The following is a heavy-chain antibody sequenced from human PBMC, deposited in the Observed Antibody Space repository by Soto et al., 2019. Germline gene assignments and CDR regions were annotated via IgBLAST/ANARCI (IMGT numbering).Heavy chain of an antibody. J-gene: IGHJ6*02. CDR3: ARDPRVSSGWYVEYYYYGMDV. CDR1: GGSISSYY. V-gene: IGHV4-4*07. D-gene: IGHD6-19*01. Sequence: SETLSLTXTVSGGSISSYYWSWIRQPAGKGLEWIGRIYTSGSTNYNPSLKSRVTMSVDTSKNQFSLKLSSVTAADTAVYYCARDPRVSSGWYVEYYYYGMDVWGQGTTVTVSS. CDR2: IYTSGST.